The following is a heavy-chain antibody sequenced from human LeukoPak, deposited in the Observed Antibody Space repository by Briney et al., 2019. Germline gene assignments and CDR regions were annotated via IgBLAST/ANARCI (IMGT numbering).Heavy chain of an antibody. D-gene: IGHD3-10*01. CDR3: ARHYYGSSQIDY. Sequence: PSETLSLTCTVSGGSFGSGTYFWSWIRQPAGKGLEWIGRIYTRGTTNYNPSLKSRVAISVDTSKNQFSLKLSSVTAADTAVYYCARHYYGSSQIDYWGQGTLVTVSS. CDR2: IYTRGTT. V-gene: IGHV4-61*02. CDR1: GGSFGSGTYF. J-gene: IGHJ4*02.